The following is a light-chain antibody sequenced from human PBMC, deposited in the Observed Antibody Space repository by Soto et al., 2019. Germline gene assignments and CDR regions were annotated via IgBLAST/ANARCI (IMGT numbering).Light chain of an antibody. J-gene: IGKJ5*01. Sequence: EIMLRQSAATLSLSPGERATLSCRASRSVGSYLAWYQQKPGEAPRLLIYDASNRATGIPARFSGSGSETDFPLTISSLEDEDFAVYYCQQSSSWVTFGQGTRLEIK. CDR2: DAS. CDR3: QQSSSWVT. CDR1: RSVGSY. V-gene: IGKV3-11*01.